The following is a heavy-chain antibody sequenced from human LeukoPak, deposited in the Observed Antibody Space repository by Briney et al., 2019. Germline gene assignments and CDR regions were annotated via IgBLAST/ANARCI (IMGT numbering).Heavy chain of an antibody. Sequence: GGSLRLSCAASGLTFSSCAMSWVRQAPGKGLEWVSGISGSGDNTYYADSVKGRFTISRDNSKNTLYVQVNSLRTEDTAAYYCAKGSYYDSSGSFYFDYWGQGTLVTVSS. CDR2: ISGSGDNT. J-gene: IGHJ4*02. CDR3: AKGSYYDSSGSFYFDY. D-gene: IGHD3-22*01. V-gene: IGHV3-23*01. CDR1: GLTFSSCA.